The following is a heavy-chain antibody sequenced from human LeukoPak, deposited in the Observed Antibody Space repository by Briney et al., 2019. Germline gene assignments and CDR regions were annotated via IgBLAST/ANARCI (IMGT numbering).Heavy chain of an antibody. V-gene: IGHV3-21*04. CDR3: AKHKIWFGEYYYYYMDV. CDR2: ISSSSSYI. J-gene: IGHJ6*03. D-gene: IGHD3-10*01. Sequence: GGSLRLSCAASGFTFSSYSMNWVRQAPGKGLEWVSSISSSSSYIYYADSVKGRFTISRDNAKNSLYLQMNSLRAEDTAVYYCAKHKIWFGEYYYYYMDVWGKGTTVTISS. CDR1: GFTFSSYS.